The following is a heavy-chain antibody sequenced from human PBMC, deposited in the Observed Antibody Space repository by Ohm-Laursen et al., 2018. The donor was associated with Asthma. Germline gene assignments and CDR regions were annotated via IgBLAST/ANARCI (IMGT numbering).Heavy chain of an antibody. CDR1: GFTFSNYG. V-gene: IGHV3-33*01. CDR3: ARDRYYAQKVLDP. J-gene: IGHJ5*02. Sequence: SLRLSCAASGFTFSNYGMHWVRQAPGKGLEWVAVIWYDGSNIYYADSVKGRFTISRDNSKNTLYLQMNSLRAEDTAVYYCARDRYYAQKVLDPWGQGTLVTVSS. CDR2: IWYDGSNI. D-gene: IGHD2/OR15-2a*01.